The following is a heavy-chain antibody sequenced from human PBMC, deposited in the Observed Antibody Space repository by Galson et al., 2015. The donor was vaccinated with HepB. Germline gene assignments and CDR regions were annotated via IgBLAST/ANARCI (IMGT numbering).Heavy chain of an antibody. CDR3: AKLSGSGWYDY. V-gene: IGHV3-23*01. J-gene: IGHJ4*02. D-gene: IGHD6-19*01. CDR1: GFTFSSYA. CDR2: ISVSGDST. Sequence: SLRLSCAASGFTFSSYAMSWVRQAPGKGLEWVSTISVSGDSTYYADSVKGRFTISRDNSKNTLFLQMNSLRAEDTAAYYCAKLSGSGWYDYWGQGTLVTVSS.